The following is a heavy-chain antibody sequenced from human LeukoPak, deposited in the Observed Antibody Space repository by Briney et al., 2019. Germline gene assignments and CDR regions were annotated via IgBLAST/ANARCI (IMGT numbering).Heavy chain of an antibody. V-gene: IGHV1-46*01. J-gene: IGHJ4*02. D-gene: IGHD3-22*01. Sequence: ASVTVSCKASGYTFTSYYMHWVRQAPGQGLEWMGIINPSGGSTSYAQKFQGRVTMTRDTSTSTVYMELSSLRSEDTAVYYCATALIPDYYDSSGYYSGSDYWGQGTLVTVSS. CDR2: INPSGGST. CDR1: GYTFTSYY. CDR3: ATALIPDYYDSSGYYSGSDY.